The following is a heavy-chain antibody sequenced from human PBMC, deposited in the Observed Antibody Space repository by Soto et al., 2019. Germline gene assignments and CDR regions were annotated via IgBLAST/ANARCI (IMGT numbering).Heavy chain of an antibody. CDR2: ISAYNGNT. J-gene: IGHJ5*02. V-gene: IGHV1-18*04. Sequence: GASVKVSCNASGYTFTSYGISWVRQAPGQGLEWMGWISAYNGNTNYAQKLQGRVTMTTDTSTSTAYMELRSLRSDDTAVYYCARDGVDGVPASNWFDPWGEGTLVTVSS. CDR3: ARDGVDGVPASNWFDP. CDR1: GYTFTSYG. D-gene: IGHD2-2*01.